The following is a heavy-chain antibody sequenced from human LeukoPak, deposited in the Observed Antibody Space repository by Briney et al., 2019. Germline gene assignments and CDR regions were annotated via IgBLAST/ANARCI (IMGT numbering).Heavy chain of an antibody. CDR3: ARGVNGFDY. CDR1: VDTFTSYD. V-gene: IGHV1-8*01. D-gene: IGHD3-22*01. CDR2: MNPNSGNT. Sequence: ASVSVSCKSSVDTFTSYDINCVRQGTGQGLWWMGWMNPNSGNTGYAHKFQVRVTMTRNTSISTAYMELSSMRSEDTAVYYCARGVNGFDYWGQGTLVTVSS. J-gene: IGHJ4*02.